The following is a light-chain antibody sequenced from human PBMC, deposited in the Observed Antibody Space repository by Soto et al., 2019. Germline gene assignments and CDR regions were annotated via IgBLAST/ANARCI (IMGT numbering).Light chain of an antibody. V-gene: IGKV3-15*01. CDR2: GAS. J-gene: IGKJ2*01. Sequence: ETLLTQSPATLSVSPGERATLSCRASQSVRDNLAWYQQKPGQAPRLLIYGASSRAPGIPDRFSGSGFGTEFSLTISSLQSEDSAVYYCQQHNDWPPSTFGQGTKLEIK. CDR1: QSVRDN. CDR3: QQHNDWPPST.